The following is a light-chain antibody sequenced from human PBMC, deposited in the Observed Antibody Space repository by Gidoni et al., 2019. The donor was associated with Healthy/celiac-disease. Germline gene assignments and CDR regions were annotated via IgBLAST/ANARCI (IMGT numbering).Light chain of an antibody. J-gene: IGKJ2*01. V-gene: IGKV1-5*03. CDR2: KAS. CDR1: QSISSW. CDR3: HQPGFT. Sequence: DIQMTQSPSTLSASVGDRVTITCRASQSISSWLAWYQQKPGKAPKLLFYKASSLERGVPSRFSGSGSGTEFTLTLSSLQPDDFAPYYCHQPGFTFGQGTKLEIK.